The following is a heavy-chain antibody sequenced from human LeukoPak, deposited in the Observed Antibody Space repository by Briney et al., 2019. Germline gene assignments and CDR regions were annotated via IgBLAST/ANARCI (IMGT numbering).Heavy chain of an antibody. Sequence: SETLSLTCTVSGGSISSYYWSWIRQPPGKGREWIGYIYYSGSTNYNPSLKSRVTISVDTSKNQFSLKLSSVTAADTAVYYCARASYGSGSYYMDYWGQGTLVTVSS. CDR3: ARASYGSGSYYMDY. V-gene: IGHV4-59*01. CDR2: IYYSGST. J-gene: IGHJ4*02. CDR1: GGSISSYY. D-gene: IGHD3-10*01.